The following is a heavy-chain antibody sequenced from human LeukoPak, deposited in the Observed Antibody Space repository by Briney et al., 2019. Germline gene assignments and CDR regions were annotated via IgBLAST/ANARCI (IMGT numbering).Heavy chain of an antibody. D-gene: IGHD2-2*01. CDR2: IIPIFGTA. Sequence: SVKVSCKASGGTFSSYAISWARQAPGQGLEWMGGIIPIFGTANYAQKFQGRVTITADESTSTAYMELSSLRSEDTAVYYCARTSREIGCSSTSCGGMDVWGQGTTVTVSS. CDR1: GGTFSSYA. J-gene: IGHJ6*02. V-gene: IGHV1-69*01. CDR3: ARTSREIGCSSTSCGGMDV.